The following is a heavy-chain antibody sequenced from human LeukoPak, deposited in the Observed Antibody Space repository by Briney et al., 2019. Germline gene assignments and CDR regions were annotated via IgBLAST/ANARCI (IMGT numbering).Heavy chain of an antibody. Sequence: SGPMLVKPTQTLTLTCTFSGFSFSTSGVGVGWIRQPPGKALEWLAVIYWDEDKRYRPSLKSRLTITKDTSKNQVVLTMTNMDPVDTATYYCARSPYYDILTGSRGTFDYWGRGILVTVSS. CDR3: ARSPYYDILTGSRGTFDY. V-gene: IGHV2-5*02. J-gene: IGHJ4*02. D-gene: IGHD3-9*01. CDR1: GFSFSTSGVG. CDR2: IYWDEDK.